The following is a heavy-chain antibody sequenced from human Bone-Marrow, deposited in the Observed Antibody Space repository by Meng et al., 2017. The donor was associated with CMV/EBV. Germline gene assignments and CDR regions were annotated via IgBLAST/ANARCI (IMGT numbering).Heavy chain of an antibody. D-gene: IGHD5-12*01. CDR2: IYPGDSDT. Sequence: GGSLRLSCKASGYSFTSYWIGWVRQMPGKGLEWMGIIYPGDSDTRYSPSFQGQVTISADKSISTAYLQWSSLKASDTAMYYCARINRYSGYDLGDDWGQGTLVTVSS. V-gene: IGHV5-51*01. CDR3: ARINRYSGYDLGDD. J-gene: IGHJ4*02. CDR1: GYSFTSYW.